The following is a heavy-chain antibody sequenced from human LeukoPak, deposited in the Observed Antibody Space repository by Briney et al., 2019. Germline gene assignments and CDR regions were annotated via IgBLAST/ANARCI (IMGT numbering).Heavy chain of an antibody. CDR1: GFTLSSNN. V-gene: IGHV3-21*01. Sequence: PGGSLRLSCAASGFTLSSNNMNWVRQAPSKGLEWVSFISSTSSSIFYAESVKGRSTISRDNAKNSLYLQMNSLRDEDTAVYYCASLSLAEDYWGQGTLVTVSS. CDR3: ASLSLAEDY. D-gene: IGHD3-3*02. CDR2: ISSTSSSI. J-gene: IGHJ4*02.